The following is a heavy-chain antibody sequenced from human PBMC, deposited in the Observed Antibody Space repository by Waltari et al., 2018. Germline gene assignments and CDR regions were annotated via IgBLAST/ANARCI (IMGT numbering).Heavy chain of an antibody. CDR2: VHHSGKT. V-gene: IGHV4-4*02. CDR1: GDSISGNYW. Sequence: QVQLQESGQGLVKPSGTLSLTCAVSGDSISGNYWWSWVRQSPEKGLEWIGQVHHSGKTHYNPSLPSRVAISVDKPKNQFSLNLNSVTAADTAIYYCAGDRAIGLFFDYWGRGTLVTVSS. D-gene: IGHD2-2*01. CDR3: AGDRAIGLFFDY. J-gene: IGHJ4*02.